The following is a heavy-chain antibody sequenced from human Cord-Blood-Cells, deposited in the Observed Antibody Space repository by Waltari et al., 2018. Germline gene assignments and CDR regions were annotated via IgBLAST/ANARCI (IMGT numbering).Heavy chain of an antibody. CDR3: ARGGKGSTVTSFDY. D-gene: IGHD4-4*01. Sequence: QVQLQQWGAGLLKPSETLSLTCAVYGGSFSGYSWSWIRQPPGKGLGWIGEINHSGSTNYNPSLKSRVTISVDTSKNQFSLKLSSVTAADTAVYYCARGGKGSTVTSFDYWGQGTLVTVSS. V-gene: IGHV4-34*01. CDR1: GGSFSGYS. CDR2: INHSGST. J-gene: IGHJ4*02.